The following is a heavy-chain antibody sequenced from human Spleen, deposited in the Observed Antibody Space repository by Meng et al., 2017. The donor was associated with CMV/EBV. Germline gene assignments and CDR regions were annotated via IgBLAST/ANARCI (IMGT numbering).Heavy chain of an antibody. V-gene: IGHV3-7*01. D-gene: IGHD6-6*01. CDR1: GFTFSGSA. Sequence: GGSLRLSCAASGFTFSGSAMHWVRQAPGKGLEWVANIKEDGSVIKYVDSVKGRFTISRDNAKNSLFLQMNSLRAEDTAVYYCAGFEGLVGYWGQGTLVTVSS. J-gene: IGHJ4*02. CDR2: IKEDGSVI. CDR3: AGFEGLVGY.